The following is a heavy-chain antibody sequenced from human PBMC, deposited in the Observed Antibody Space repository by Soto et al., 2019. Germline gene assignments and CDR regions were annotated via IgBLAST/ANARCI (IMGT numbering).Heavy chain of an antibody. V-gene: IGHV3-74*01. CDR3: VRLGGSSWADF. J-gene: IGHJ4*02. CDR2: IDNEGIGT. Sequence: EVRLVEFGGGVVHPGASLTVSCEASGFAFSSLWMHLVRQAPGKGLEWVSRIDNEGIGTNYADAVRGRFLMSRDNAKNMLYLHMNSLRADDTALYFCVRLGGSSWADFWGQGTLVTVSS. D-gene: IGHD6-13*01. CDR1: GFAFSSLW.